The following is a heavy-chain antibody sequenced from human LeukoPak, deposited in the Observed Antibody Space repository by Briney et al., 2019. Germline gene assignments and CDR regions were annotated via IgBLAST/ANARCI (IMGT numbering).Heavy chain of an antibody. CDR3: ARVVLAVGGLMDYYYYYGMDV. D-gene: IGHD6-19*01. V-gene: IGHV4-59*01. CDR2: IYYSGST. J-gene: IGHJ6*02. CDR1: GGSISSYY. Sequence: KPSETLSLTCTVSGGSISSYYWSWIRQPPGKGLEWIGYIYYSGSTNYNPSLKSRVTISVDTSKNQFSLKLSSVTAADTAVYYCARVVLAVGGLMDYYYYYGMDVWGQGTTVTVSS.